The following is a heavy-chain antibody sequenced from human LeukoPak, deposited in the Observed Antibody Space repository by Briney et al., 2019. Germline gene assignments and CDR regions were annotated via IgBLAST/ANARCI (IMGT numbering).Heavy chain of an antibody. CDR2: ISSSSSYT. J-gene: IGHJ4*02. V-gene: IGHV3-11*06. Sequence: GGSLRLSCAASGFTFSDYYMSWIRQAPGKGLEWVASISSSSSYTNYADSVKGRFTISRDNSKNTLYLQMNSLRAEDTAVYYCAREPWYGDYVNYFDYWGQGTLVTVSS. D-gene: IGHD4-17*01. CDR3: AREPWYGDYVNYFDY. CDR1: GFTFSDYY.